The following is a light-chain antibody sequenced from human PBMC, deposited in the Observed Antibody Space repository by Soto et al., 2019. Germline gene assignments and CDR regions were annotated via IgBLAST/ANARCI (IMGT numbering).Light chain of an antibody. Sequence: EIVLTQSPGTLSVSPGERATLSCRASQSVSSNLAWYQQKPGQAPRVLIYGASNRATGIPDRFSGSGSGTDFTLTITRLEPEDFAVYFCQQYGSSPRTFGQGTRLEI. J-gene: IGKJ5*01. V-gene: IGKV3-20*01. CDR3: QQYGSSPRT. CDR1: QSVSSN. CDR2: GAS.